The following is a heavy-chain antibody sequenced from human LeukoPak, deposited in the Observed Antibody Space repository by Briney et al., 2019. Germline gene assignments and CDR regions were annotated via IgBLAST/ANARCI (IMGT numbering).Heavy chain of an antibody. Sequence: SETLSLTCTVSGGSISSGDYYWSWIRQPPGKGLEWIGYIYYSGSTYYNPSLKSRVTISVDTSKNQFSLKLSSVTAADTAVYYCAKCHYDSSGTLDYWGQGTLVTVSS. J-gene: IGHJ4*02. CDR2: IYYSGST. CDR3: AKCHYDSSGTLDY. V-gene: IGHV4-30-4*01. CDR1: GGSISSGDYY. D-gene: IGHD3-22*01.